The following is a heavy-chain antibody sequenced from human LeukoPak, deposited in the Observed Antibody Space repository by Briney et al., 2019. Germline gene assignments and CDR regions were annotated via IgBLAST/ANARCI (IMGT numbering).Heavy chain of an antibody. Sequence: ASVKVSCKASGYTFTGYYMHWVRQAPGQGFEWMGWINPNSGDTNYAQNFQGRVTMTRDTSISTVYMELSRLRYDDTAVYYCARGLLWFGELGYWGQGTLVTVSS. J-gene: IGHJ4*02. CDR1: GYTFTGYY. CDR3: ARGLLWFGELGY. V-gene: IGHV1-2*02. CDR2: INPNSGDT. D-gene: IGHD3-10*01.